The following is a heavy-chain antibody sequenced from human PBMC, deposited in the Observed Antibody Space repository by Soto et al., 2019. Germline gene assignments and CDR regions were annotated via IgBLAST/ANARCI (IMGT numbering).Heavy chain of an antibody. J-gene: IGHJ6*02. D-gene: IGHD3-10*01. V-gene: IGHV4-34*01. CDR1: GGSFSGYY. CDR3: ARGVSRELTAFREIMVRGVTNSYGMDV. CDR2: INHSGST. Sequence: QVQLQQWGAGLLKPSETLSLTCAVYGGSFSGYYWSWIRQPPGKGLEWIGEINHSGSTNYNPSLNGRATISDDTSKNQFSLKLSSVSAADTAVYYCARGVSRELTAFREIMVRGVTNSYGMDVWGQGTTVTVSS.